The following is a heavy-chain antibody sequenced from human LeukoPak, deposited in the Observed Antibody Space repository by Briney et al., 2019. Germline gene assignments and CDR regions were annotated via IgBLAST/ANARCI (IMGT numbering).Heavy chain of an antibody. CDR1: GGSISSYY. V-gene: IGHV4-4*07. Sequence: PSETLSLTCTVSGGSISSYYWSWIRQPAGEGLQWIGRIHTSGSTDYNPSLGSRVTMSVDTSKNQFSLKLSSVTAADTAVCYCAREGSMTARPFVSIDYWGQGTLVTVSS. D-gene: IGHD6-6*01. CDR3: AREGSMTARPFVSIDY. CDR2: IHTSGST. J-gene: IGHJ4*02.